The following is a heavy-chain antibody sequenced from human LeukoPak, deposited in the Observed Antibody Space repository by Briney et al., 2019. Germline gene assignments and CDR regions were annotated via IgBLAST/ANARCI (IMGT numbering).Heavy chain of an antibody. CDR2: IIPIFGTA. CDR1: GGTFSSYA. CDR3: ARFAYSSGSDY. J-gene: IGHJ4*02. D-gene: IGHD6-19*01. V-gene: IGHV1-69*05. Sequence: GASVKVSCKASGGTFSSYAISWVRQAPGQGLEWMGGIIPIFGTANYAQKLQGRVTMTTDTSTTTAYMELRSLRSDDTAVYFCARFAYSSGSDYWGQGTLVTVSS.